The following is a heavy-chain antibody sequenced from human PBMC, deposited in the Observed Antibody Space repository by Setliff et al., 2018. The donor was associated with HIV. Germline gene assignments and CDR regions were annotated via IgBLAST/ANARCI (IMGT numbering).Heavy chain of an antibody. CDR1: GGSISSGGYY. Sequence: SETLSLTCTVSGGSISSGGYYWNWIRQHPGKGLEWIGYIFYNENTQYDPSLKSRVSMSVDTSKNQFSLNLRTVTATDTAIYFCARGRPFGKFVDYFDSWGQGKLVTVSS. CDR2: IFYNENT. J-gene: IGHJ4*02. D-gene: IGHD2-21*01. CDR3: ARGRPFGKFVDYFDS. V-gene: IGHV4-31*03.